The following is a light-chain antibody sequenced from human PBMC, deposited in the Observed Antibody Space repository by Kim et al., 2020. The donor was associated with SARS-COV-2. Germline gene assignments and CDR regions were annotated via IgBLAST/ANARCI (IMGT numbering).Light chain of an antibody. CDR3: NSRDSSGNLLV. J-gene: IGLJ3*02. CDR1: SLRSYY. V-gene: IGLV3-19*01. CDR2: GKN. Sequence: SSELTQDPAVSVALGQTVRITCQGDSLRSYYVSWYQQKPGQAPILVFYGKNNRPSGIPDRFSGSSSGNTASLTITGAQADDEADYYCNSRDSSGNLLVFGGGTKLTVL.